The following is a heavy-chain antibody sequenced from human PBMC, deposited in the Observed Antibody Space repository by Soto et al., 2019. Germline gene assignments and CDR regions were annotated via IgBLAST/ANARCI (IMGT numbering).Heavy chain of an antibody. Sequence: GGSLRLSCAASGFTVSSYWMSWVRQAPGKGLEWVANIKQDGSEKYYVDSVKGRFTISRDNAKNSLYLQMNSLRVEDTAVYYCAREGQLVINYLDYWGQGTLVTVSS. CDR3: AREGQLVINYLDY. D-gene: IGHD6-13*01. CDR1: GFTVSSYW. V-gene: IGHV3-7*01. J-gene: IGHJ4*02. CDR2: IKQDGSEK.